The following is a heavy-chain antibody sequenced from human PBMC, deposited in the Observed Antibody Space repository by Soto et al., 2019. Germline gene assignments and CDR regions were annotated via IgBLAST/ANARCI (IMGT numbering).Heavy chain of an antibody. V-gene: IGHV3-30-3*01. CDR3: ARDPLRYFDWLPQYYFDY. D-gene: IGHD3-9*01. CDR1: GFTFSSYA. J-gene: IGHJ4*02. CDR2: ISYDGSNK. Sequence: QVQLVESGGGVVQPGRSLRLSCAASGFTFSSYAMHWVRQAPGKGLEWVAVISYDGSNKYYADSVKGRFTISRDNSKNTLYLQMNSLRAEDTAVYYCARDPLRYFDWLPQYYFDYWGQGTLVTVSS.